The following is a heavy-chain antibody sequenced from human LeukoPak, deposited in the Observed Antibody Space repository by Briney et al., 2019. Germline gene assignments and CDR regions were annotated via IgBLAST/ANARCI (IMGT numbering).Heavy chain of an antibody. CDR3: ARDGGSGYATYYYMDV. CDR1: GYSISSGFY. J-gene: IGHJ6*03. D-gene: IGHD5-12*01. CDR2: IYHSGTT. Sequence: SETLSLTCAVSGYSISSGFYWGWIRQPPGKGLEWIVSIYHSGTTYYNPSLKSRVTISVDTSKNQFSLKLTSVTVADTAVYYCARDGGSGYATYYYMDVWGKGTTVTVSS. V-gene: IGHV4-38-2*02.